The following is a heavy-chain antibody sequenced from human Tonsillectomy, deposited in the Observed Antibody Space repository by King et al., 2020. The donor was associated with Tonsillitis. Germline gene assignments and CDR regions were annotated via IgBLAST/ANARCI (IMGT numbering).Heavy chain of an antibody. J-gene: IGHJ2*01. CDR1: GFTFSSYD. CDR2: IGSAGDP. Sequence: QLVQSGGGLVQPGGSLRLSCAASGFTFSSYDMHWVRQTTGKGLEWVSGIGSAGDPYYAGSVKGRFTISRENAENSLYLQMNNPRAGDTAMYYCARAGIAVAGVKHWYFDLWGRGTLVTVSS. V-gene: IGHV3-13*05. D-gene: IGHD6-19*01. CDR3: ARAGIAVAGVKHWYFDL.